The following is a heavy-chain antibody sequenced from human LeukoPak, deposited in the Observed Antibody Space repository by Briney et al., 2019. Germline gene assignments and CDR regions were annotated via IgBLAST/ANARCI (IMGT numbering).Heavy chain of an antibody. Sequence: GGSLRLSCAASGFTFRDYYMSWIRQAPGKGLEWVSYISSSGTTIYYADSVKGRFTISRDNAKKSLYLQMNSLRVEDTAVYYCARAGYYYDSSGDFGEYFQHWGQGTLVTVSS. J-gene: IGHJ1*01. CDR2: ISSSGTTI. D-gene: IGHD3-22*01. CDR3: ARAGYYYDSSGDFGEYFQH. V-gene: IGHV3-11*04. CDR1: GFTFRDYY.